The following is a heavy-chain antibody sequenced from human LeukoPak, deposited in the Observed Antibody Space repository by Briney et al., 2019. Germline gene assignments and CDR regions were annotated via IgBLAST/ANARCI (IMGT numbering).Heavy chain of an antibody. CDR3: AGRRSSGWYAY. D-gene: IGHD6-19*01. CDR2: IYDSGTT. Sequence: GGSPRLSCATSGFTVSSNYMSWVRQAPGKGLEWVSVIYDSGTTYYADSVKGRFLIFRDTSKNTVDLQMNSLRVEDTAVYYCAGRRSSGWYAYWGQGTLVTVSS. V-gene: IGHV3-53*01. CDR1: GFTVSSNY. J-gene: IGHJ4*02.